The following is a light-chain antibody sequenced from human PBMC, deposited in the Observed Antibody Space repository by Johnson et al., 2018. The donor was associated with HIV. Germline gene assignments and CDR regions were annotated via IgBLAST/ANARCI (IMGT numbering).Light chain of an antibody. CDR2: DND. CDR3: ETWGSSLSGV. CDR1: DSNIGNNY. V-gene: IGLV1-51*01. Sequence: QSVLTQPPSVSAAPGQKVTISCFGSDSNIGNNYVSWYQQVPGTAPKLLIYDNDKRPSGIPDRFSGSKSGTSATLGITGLQTGDEADYYVETWGSSLSGVFGTATKVTVL. J-gene: IGLJ1*01.